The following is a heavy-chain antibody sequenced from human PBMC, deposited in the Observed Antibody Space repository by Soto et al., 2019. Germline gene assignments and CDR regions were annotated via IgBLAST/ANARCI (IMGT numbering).Heavy chain of an antibody. CDR2: INHSGST. D-gene: IGHD2-8*01. V-gene: IGHV4-34*01. J-gene: IGHJ6*02. CDR3: ARGRVDIVLMVSDYYYGMDV. CDR1: GGSFSGYY. Sequence: SETLSLTCAVYGGSFSGYYWSWIRQPPGKGLEWIGEINHSGSTNYNPSLKSRVTISVDTSKNQFSLKLSSVTAADTAVYYCARGRVDIVLMVSDYYYGMDVWGQGTTVTVSS.